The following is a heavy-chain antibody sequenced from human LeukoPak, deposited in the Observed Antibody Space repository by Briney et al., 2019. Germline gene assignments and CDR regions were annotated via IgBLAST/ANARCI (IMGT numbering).Heavy chain of an antibody. Sequence: PSQTLSLTCAISGDSVSSNSAAWNWIRQSPSRGLEWLGRTYYRSKWYNDYAVSVKSRITINPDTSKNQFSLQLNSVTPEDTAVYYCARDPYYYDSSGSMGAFDIWGQGTMVTVSS. CDR2: TYYRSKWYN. CDR1: GDSVSSNSAA. J-gene: IGHJ3*02. D-gene: IGHD3-22*01. CDR3: ARDPYYYDSSGSMGAFDI. V-gene: IGHV6-1*01.